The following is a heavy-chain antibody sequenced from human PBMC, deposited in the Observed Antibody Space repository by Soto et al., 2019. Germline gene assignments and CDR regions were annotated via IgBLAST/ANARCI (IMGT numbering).Heavy chain of an antibody. V-gene: IGHV4-59*01. J-gene: IGHJ4*02. CDR3: ARVTYDSFTAYSYYFDY. CDR2: VYYSGSV. CDR1: GDSIRPYY. D-gene: IGHD3-9*01. Sequence: QVQLQESGPGLVKPSETLSLTCTVSGDSIRPYYWTWIRQPPGKGLEWIGYVYYSGSVNYKSYLMHRVTMSVDTAKNQFALRLNSVTAADTAVYYCARVTYDSFTAYSYYFDYWGQGTLVTVSS.